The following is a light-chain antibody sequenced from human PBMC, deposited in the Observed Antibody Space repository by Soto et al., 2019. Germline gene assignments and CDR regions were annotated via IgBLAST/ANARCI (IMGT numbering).Light chain of an antibody. Sequence: EIVLTQSPGTLSLSPGERATLSCRASQSVSSSYLASYQQKPGQAPRLLIYGASSRATGIPDRFSGSGSGTDFTLTISRLEPEDFAVYYCQQYGSFRTFGQGTKVDIK. CDR2: GAS. J-gene: IGKJ1*01. V-gene: IGKV3-20*01. CDR3: QQYGSFRT. CDR1: QSVSSSY.